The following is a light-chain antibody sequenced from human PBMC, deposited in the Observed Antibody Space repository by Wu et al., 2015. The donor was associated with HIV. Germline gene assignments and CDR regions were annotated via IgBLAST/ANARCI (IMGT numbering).Light chain of an antibody. CDR3: QQYYSSSVT. V-gene: IGKV1-8*01. Sequence: AIRMTQSPSSLSASPGDRVTITCRASQDIRNFLAWYQQKPGKAPNLLISDASTLQSGVPSRFSASGSETDFTLTITRLQSEDFATYYCQQYYSSSVTFGGGTKGGDQ. CDR1: QDIRNF. CDR2: DAS. J-gene: IGKJ4*01.